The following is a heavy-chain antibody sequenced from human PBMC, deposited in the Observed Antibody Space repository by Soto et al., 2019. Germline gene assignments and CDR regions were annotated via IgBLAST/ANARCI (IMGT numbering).Heavy chain of an antibody. V-gene: IGHV1-18*01. D-gene: IGHD2-8*01. Sequence: QGHLVQSGAEVKKPGASVKVSCKASGYTFTRYGISWVRQAPGQGLEWMGWISGYNGDTNYAQNLQDRVTMIIDTSTNTAYMELRSLTSDDTAVYYCAKNGQPPYYYYGLDVWGQGTTVTVSS. CDR2: ISGYNGDT. CDR3: AKNGQPPYYYYGLDV. CDR1: GYTFTRYG. J-gene: IGHJ6*02.